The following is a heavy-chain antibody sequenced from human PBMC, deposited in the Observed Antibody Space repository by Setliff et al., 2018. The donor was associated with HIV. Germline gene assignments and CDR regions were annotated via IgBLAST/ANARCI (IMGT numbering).Heavy chain of an antibody. CDR1: GYSFTGYY. V-gene: IGHV1-2*02. CDR2: INPDNGVT. Sequence: GASVKVSCKASGYSFTGYYIHWVRQAPGQGLEWMGWINPDNGVTYYGQTFQGRVTMTRDTSIDTAYMDLSSLRSDDTALYYCARDPTLDDSNPFDIWGQGTMVTVSS. J-gene: IGHJ3*02. CDR3: ARDPTLDDSNPFDI. D-gene: IGHD3-22*01.